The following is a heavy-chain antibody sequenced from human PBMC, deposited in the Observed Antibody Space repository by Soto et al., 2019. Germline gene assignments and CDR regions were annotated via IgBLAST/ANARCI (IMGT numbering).Heavy chain of an antibody. CDR2: IYPGDSDT. J-gene: IGHJ4*02. CDR1: GYSFTSYW. CDR3: ARTGYDFWSGYSDY. V-gene: IGHV5-51*01. Sequence: PGEALKISFKGSGYSFTSYWIGWVRQMPGKGLDWMGIIYPGDSDTRYSPAFQGQVTISADKSISTVYLQWSSLKASDTAMYYCARTGYDFWSGYSDYWGQGTLVTVSS. D-gene: IGHD3-3*01.